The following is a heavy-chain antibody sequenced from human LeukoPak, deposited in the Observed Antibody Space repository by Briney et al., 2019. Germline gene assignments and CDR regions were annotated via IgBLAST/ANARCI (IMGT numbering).Heavy chain of an antibody. CDR2: IIPILGIA. CDR3: ARDLHIAVAGPLYDYGMDV. V-gene: IGHV1-69*04. J-gene: IGHJ6*02. D-gene: IGHD6-19*01. Sequence: ASVKVSCKASGYTFTSYGISWVRQAPGQGLEWMGRIIPILGIANYAQKFQGRVTITADKSTSTAYMELSSLRSEDTAVYYCARDLHIAVAGPLYDYGMDVWGQGTTVTVSS. CDR1: GYTFTSYG.